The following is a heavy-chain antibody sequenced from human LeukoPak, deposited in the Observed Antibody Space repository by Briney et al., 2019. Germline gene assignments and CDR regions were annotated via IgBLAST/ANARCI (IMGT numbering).Heavy chain of an antibody. CDR2: IYPSGST. D-gene: IGHD3-3*01. CDR1: GGSISSYY. Sequence: PSETLSLTCTVSGGSISSYYWSWIRQPAGKGLEWIGRIYPSGSTNSNPSLKSRVTMSVDTSKNQFSLKLTSVTAADTAVYYCAGEPLWSGYSYYYYYMDVWGKGTTVTVSS. V-gene: IGHV4-4*07. CDR3: AGEPLWSGYSYYYYYMDV. J-gene: IGHJ6*03.